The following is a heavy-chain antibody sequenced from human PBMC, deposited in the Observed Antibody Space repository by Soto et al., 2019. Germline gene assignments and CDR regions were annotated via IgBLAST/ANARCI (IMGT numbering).Heavy chain of an antibody. V-gene: IGHV1-3*01. CDR1: GYTFTLYT. CDR3: AKLGGGYIFGPYLDY. D-gene: IGHD5-18*01. Sequence: ASVKVSCKTSGYTFTLYTLHWVRQAPGQRLEWMGWINAGNGNTKYSQRFQGRVTMSRDTSASTAYMELSSLTSEDTAVYYCAKLGGGYIFGPYLDYWGQGTLVTVSS. CDR2: INAGNGNT. J-gene: IGHJ4*02.